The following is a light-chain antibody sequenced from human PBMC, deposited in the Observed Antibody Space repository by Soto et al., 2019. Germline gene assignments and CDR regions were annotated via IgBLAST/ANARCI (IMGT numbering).Light chain of an antibody. CDR1: SSNIGSNT. CDR2: INN. J-gene: IGLJ2*01. CDR3: AAWDDSLNVVV. Sequence: QSVLTQPPSASGTPGQRVTISCSGSSSNIGSNTVNWYQQLPGTAPKLLIFINNKRPSGVPDRFSGSKSGTSASLAISGLQSEDEADYYCAAWDDSLNVVVFGGGTKVTVL. V-gene: IGLV1-44*01.